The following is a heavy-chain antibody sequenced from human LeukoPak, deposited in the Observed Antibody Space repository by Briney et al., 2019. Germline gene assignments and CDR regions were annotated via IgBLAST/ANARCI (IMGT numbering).Heavy chain of an antibody. J-gene: IGHJ4*02. V-gene: IGHV3-30*18. CDR1: GFTFSSYG. Sequence: GGSLRLSCAASGFTFSSYGMHWVRQAPGKGLEWVAVTSYDGRKKYYADSVKGRFTISRDNSKNTLYMQMNSLRAEDTAVYYCAKEYCGGDCYDDYFDYWGQGTLVTVSS. D-gene: IGHD2-21*02. CDR3: AKEYCGGDCYDDYFDY. CDR2: TSYDGRKK.